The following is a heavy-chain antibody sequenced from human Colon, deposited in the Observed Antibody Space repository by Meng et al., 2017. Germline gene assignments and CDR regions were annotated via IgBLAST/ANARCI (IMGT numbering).Heavy chain of an antibody. CDR3: VTGGHYFGT. V-gene: IGHV3-66*02. CDR2: IYRDGTT. J-gene: IGHJ3*01. D-gene: IGHD3-10*01. Sequence: GGSLRLSCAASEFTVSGNYMTWVRQALGKGLDWVSSIYRDGTTYYADSVKGRFAISRDTSKNTLSLQMSSLRHEDTALYYCVTGGHYFGTWGQGTMVTVSS. CDR1: EFTVSGNY.